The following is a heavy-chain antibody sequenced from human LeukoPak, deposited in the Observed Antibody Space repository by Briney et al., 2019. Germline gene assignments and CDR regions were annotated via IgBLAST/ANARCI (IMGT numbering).Heavy chain of an antibody. V-gene: IGHV4-59*13. D-gene: IGHD2-21*02. Sequence: SETLSLTCTVSGGSISTYYWSWIRQPPGKGLEWIGYISYTVTTNYNPSLKGRVTISVDTSKNQFSLKLSSVTAADTAVYYCARHGRRVTSSWFDPWGQGTLVTVSS. J-gene: IGHJ5*02. CDR2: ISYTVTT. CDR3: ARHGRRVTSSWFDP. CDR1: GGSISTYY.